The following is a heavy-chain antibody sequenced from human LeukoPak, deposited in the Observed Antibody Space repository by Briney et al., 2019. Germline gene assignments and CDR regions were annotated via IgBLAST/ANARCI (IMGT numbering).Heavy chain of an antibody. J-gene: IGHJ4*02. Sequence: GGSLRLSCAASGFTFSSYAMHWVRQAPGKGLEWVVVVSYDGSNKKYADSVKGRFTISRDNSKNTLYLQMNSLRAEDTAVYYCAKDRESYYCSTANCYLDYWRQGILVTVSS. CDR1: GFTFSSYA. CDR2: VSYDGSNK. V-gene: IGHV3-30*04. CDR3: AKDRESYYCSTANCYLDY. D-gene: IGHD2-2*01.